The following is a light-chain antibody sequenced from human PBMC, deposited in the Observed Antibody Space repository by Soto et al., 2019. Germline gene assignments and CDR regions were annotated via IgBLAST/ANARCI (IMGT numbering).Light chain of an antibody. CDR1: QDISNY. Sequence: DIQMTQSPSSLSASVGDRVTITCQASQDISNYLNWYQQTPGKAPKLLIYDASNLETGVPSRVSGGGSGTDFAFSISSLQPDDIATYYCQQYVILPFTFGPGTTVDIK. V-gene: IGKV1-33*01. CDR2: DAS. J-gene: IGKJ3*01. CDR3: QQYVILPFT.